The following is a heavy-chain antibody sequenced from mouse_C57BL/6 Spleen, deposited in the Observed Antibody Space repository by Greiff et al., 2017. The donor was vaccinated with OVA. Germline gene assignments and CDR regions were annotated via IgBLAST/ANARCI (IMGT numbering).Heavy chain of an antibody. CDR2: INPSNGGT. CDR1: GYTFTSYW. Sequence: QVQLQQPGTELVKPGASVKLSCKASGYTFTSYWMHWVKQRPGQGLEWIGNINPSNGGTNYNEQFKSKAPLTVDKSSSTAYMQLSSLTAEDSAVYYCARLDYDYEGYFDYWGQGTTLTVSA. D-gene: IGHD2-4*01. J-gene: IGHJ2*01. CDR3: ARLDYDYEGYFDY. V-gene: IGHV1-53*01.